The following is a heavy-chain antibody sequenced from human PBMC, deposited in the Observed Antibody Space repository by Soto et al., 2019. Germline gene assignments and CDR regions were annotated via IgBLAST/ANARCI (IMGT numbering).Heavy chain of an antibody. Sequence: QVQLVQSGAEVKKPGASVKVSCKASGYTFTSYAMHWVRQAPGQRLEWMGWINAGNGNTKYSQKFQGRVTITRDTSASTAYMELSSLRSEDTAVYYCAREGRYSQNYGMDVWGQGTTVTVSS. CDR3: AREGRYSQNYGMDV. CDR2: INAGNGNT. J-gene: IGHJ6*02. V-gene: IGHV1-3*01. CDR1: GYTFTSYA. D-gene: IGHD3-9*01.